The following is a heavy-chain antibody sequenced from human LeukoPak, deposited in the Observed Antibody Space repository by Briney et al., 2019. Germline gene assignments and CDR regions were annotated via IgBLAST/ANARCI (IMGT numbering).Heavy chain of an antibody. D-gene: IGHD3-22*01. CDR1: GGSISSGGYY. J-gene: IGHJ4*02. V-gene: IGHV4-31*03. CDR2: IYYSGST. CDR3: ATDSSGYYFDY. Sequence: SETLSLTCTVSGGSISSGGYYWSWIRQHPGKGLEWIGYIYYSGSTYYNPSLKSRVTISVDTSKNQFSLKLSSETAADTAVYYCATDSSGYYFDYWGQGTLVTVSS.